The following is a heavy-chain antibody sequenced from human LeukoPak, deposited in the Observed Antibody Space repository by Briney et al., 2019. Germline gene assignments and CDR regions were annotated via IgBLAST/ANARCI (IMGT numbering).Heavy chain of an antibody. Sequence: GESLKISCKASGYTFTNDWIGWVRQMPGKGLEWMGIIYPGIYPGDSNTRYSPSFQGQVTFSADKSINTAYLQWSSLTASDTAMYYCARRAGIGDSSSWYVLGYWGQGTLVTVSS. CDR1: GYTFTNDW. V-gene: IGHV5-51*01. CDR2: IYPGIYPGDSNT. CDR3: ARRAGIGDSSSWYVLGY. J-gene: IGHJ4*02. D-gene: IGHD6-13*01.